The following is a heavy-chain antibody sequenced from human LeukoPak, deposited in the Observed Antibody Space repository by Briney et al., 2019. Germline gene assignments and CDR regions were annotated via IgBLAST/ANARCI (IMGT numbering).Heavy chain of an antibody. CDR3: ARIGGSGSYSGHYFDH. J-gene: IGHJ4*02. Sequence: TGGSLRLSCAASGFTFSTYWMHWVRRAPGKGLVWVSRISTGGSVTSYADSVKGRFTISRDNAKNTMYLQMNSLRAEDTAVYYCARIGGSGSYSGHYFDHWGQGTLVTVSS. V-gene: IGHV3-74*01. CDR2: ISTGGSVT. D-gene: IGHD3-10*01. CDR1: GFTFSTYW.